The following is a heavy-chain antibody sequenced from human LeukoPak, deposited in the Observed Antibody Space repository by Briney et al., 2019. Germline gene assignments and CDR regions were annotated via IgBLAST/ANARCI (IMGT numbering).Heavy chain of an antibody. V-gene: IGHV1-24*01. CDR3: ARDKAVTTEVTQYFQH. CDR1: GYTLTELS. D-gene: IGHD4-23*01. CDR2: FDPEDGET. Sequence: ASVNVSCKVSGYTLTELSMHWVRQAPGKGLEWMGGFDPEDGETIYAQNLQFRVTMTTDTSTSTAYMELRSLRSDDTAVYYCARDKAVTTEVTQYFQHWGQGTLVTVSS. J-gene: IGHJ1*01.